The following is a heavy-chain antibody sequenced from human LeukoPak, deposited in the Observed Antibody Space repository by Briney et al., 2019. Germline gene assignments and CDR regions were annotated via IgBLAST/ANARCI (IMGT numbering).Heavy chain of an antibody. CDR3: AREPKGKIEGITDAFDI. D-gene: IGHD2/OR15-2a*01. J-gene: IGHJ3*02. CDR2: ISSSGSTI. Sequence: PGGSLRLSCAASGFTFSDYYMSWIRQAPGKGLEWVSYISSSGSTIYYADSVKGRFTISRDNAKDSLYLQMNSLRAEDTAVYYCAREPKGKIEGITDAFDIWGQGTMVTVSS. V-gene: IGHV3-11*01. CDR1: GFTFSDYY.